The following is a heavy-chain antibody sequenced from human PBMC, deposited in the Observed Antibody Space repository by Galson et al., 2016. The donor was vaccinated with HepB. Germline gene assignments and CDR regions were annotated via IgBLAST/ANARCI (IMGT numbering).Heavy chain of an antibody. D-gene: IGHD4/OR15-4a*01. J-gene: IGHJ5*02. CDR2: ISSSSGAI. CDR1: GFGFIAYG. CDR3: ARDPDHGGTDWSDP. V-gene: IGHV3-48*02. Sequence: SLRLSCAASGFGFIAYGMNWVRQAPGKGLQWLSYISSSSGAIYYADSVKGRFTISRDNAKNSLYLQMNSLRDEDTAVYYCARDPDHGGTDWSDPWGQGTLVIVSS.